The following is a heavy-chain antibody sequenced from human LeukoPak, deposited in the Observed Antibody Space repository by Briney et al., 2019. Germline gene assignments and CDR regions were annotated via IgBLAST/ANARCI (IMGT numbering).Heavy chain of an antibody. D-gene: IGHD6-13*01. CDR2: FDPEDGET. J-gene: IGHJ4*02. Sequence: GASVTVSCKVSGYTLTELSMHWVRQAPGKGLEWVGGFDPEDGETIYAQKFQGRVTMTEDTSTDTAYMELSSLRSEDTAVYYCATGGLYSSSWYFDYWGQGTLVTVSS. CDR1: GYTLTELS. CDR3: ATGGLYSSSWYFDY. V-gene: IGHV1-24*01.